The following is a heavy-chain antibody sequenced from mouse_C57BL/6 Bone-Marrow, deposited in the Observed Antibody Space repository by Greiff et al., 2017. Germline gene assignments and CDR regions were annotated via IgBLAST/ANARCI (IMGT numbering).Heavy chain of an antibody. D-gene: IGHD1-1*01. CDR3: ARDGSGYGYAY. J-gene: IGHJ3*01. CDR2: INPSSGYT. V-gene: IGHV1-7*01. Sequence: VQLQQSGAELAKPGASVKLSCKASGYTFTSYWMHWVKQRPGQGLEWIGYINPSSGYTKYNQKFKDKATLPAAKSSSTAYMQLSSLTYEDSAVYYCARDGSGYGYAYWDQGTRVTVSA. CDR1: GYTFTSYW.